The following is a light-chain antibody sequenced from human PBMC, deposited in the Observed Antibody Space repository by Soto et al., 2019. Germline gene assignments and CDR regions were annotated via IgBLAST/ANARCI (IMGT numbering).Light chain of an antibody. J-gene: IGLJ3*02. CDR2: EVN. V-gene: IGLV2-14*01. CDR1: SSDVGGYNY. Sequence: QSALTQPASVSGSLGQPITISCTGTSSDVGGYNYVSWYQQHPGKAPKLMIYEVNNRPSGVSNRFSGSKSGNTASLSISGLQAEDEADYYCSSYTSSSTLLFGGGTKVTVL. CDR3: SSYTSSSTLL.